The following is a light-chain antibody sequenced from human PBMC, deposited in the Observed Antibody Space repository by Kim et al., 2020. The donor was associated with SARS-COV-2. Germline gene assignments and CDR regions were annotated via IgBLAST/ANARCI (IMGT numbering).Light chain of an antibody. CDR1: SGHSSYA. Sequence: SVKLTYTLSSGHSSYAIAWHQQQPEKGHRYLMKLNSDGSHSKGDGIPDRFSGSSSGAERYLTISSLQSEDEADYYCQTWGTGIWVFGGGTQLTVL. CDR3: QTWGTGIWV. J-gene: IGLJ3*02. CDR2: LNSDGSH. V-gene: IGLV4-69*01.